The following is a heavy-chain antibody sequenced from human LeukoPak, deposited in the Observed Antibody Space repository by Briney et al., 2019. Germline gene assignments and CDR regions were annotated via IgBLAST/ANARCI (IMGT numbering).Heavy chain of an antibody. J-gene: IGHJ4*02. CDR1: GFTFSSFA. D-gene: IGHD2-21*01. V-gene: IGHV3-23*01. CDR3: AKDAYSRGDY. Sequence: PGGSLRLSCAASGFTFSSFAMSWVRQTPGKGLQWVSSITGSGDSIYYADSVKGRFTISRDNAENSLYLQMNSLRGDDTALYYCAKDAYSRGDYWGQGTLVTVSS. CDR2: ITGSGDSI.